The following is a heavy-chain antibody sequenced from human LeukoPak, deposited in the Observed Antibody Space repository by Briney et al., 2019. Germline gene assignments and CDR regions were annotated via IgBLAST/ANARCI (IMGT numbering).Heavy chain of an antibody. V-gene: IGHV5-51*01. CDR3: ARQLVSSGWSDF. Sequence: GESLKISCKGSGYSFSSYWIGWVRQMPGKGLEWMGVIYPGDSDTRYSPSFQGQVTISAGKSISTAYLQWSSLKASDTAIYYCARQLVSSGWSDFWGQGTLVTVSS. D-gene: IGHD6-19*01. CDR2: IYPGDSDT. CDR1: GYSFSSYW. J-gene: IGHJ4*02.